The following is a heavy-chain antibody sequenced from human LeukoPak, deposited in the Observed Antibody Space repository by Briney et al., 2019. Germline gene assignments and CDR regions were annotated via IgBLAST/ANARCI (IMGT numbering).Heavy chain of an antibody. CDR3: TRSRRDGNDY. CDR1: GFTFSSSW. V-gene: IGHV3-7*01. CDR2: INADGSAK. D-gene: IGHD5-24*01. J-gene: IGHJ4*02. Sequence: GGSLRLSCAASGFTFSSSWMSWVRQAPGKGLEWVANINADGSAKYYVDSVKGRFTISRDNAKRSLDLQVNSLRAEDTAVYYCTRSRRDGNDYWGQGTLVTVSS.